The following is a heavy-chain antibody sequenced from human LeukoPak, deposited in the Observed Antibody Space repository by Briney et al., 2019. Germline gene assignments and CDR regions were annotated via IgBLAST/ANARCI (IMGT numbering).Heavy chain of an antibody. V-gene: IGHV4-39*07. D-gene: IGHD3-10*01. Sequence: PSETLSLTCTVSGGSISSSSYYWGWIRQPPGKGLEWIGSIYYSGSTYYNPSLKSRVTISVDTSKNQFSLKLSSVTAADTAVYYCARDKAMRFGELLGGQTDYWGQGTLVTVSS. CDR2: IYYSGST. J-gene: IGHJ4*02. CDR3: ARDKAMRFGELLGGQTDY. CDR1: GGSISSSSYY.